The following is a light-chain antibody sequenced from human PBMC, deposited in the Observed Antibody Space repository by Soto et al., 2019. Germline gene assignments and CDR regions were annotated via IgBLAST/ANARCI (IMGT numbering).Light chain of an antibody. CDR3: QQYFSTPLT. V-gene: IGKV4-1*01. J-gene: IGKJ4*01. CDR1: QSVLYSSNNKNY. CDR2: WAS. Sequence: DIVMTQSPDSLAVSLGERATINCKSSQSVLYSSNNKNYLAWYQQKPGQPPKLLIYWASTRESGLPDRFSGSGSGTDFTPTISSLQAEDVAVYYCQQYFSTPLTFGGGTKVEIK.